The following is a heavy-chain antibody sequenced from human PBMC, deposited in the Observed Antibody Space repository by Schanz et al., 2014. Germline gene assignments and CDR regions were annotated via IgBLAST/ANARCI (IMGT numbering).Heavy chain of an antibody. CDR3: ARLSVAGRPHVNYWYFDL. V-gene: IGHV1-2*04. CDR2: MNPNSGDT. Sequence: QVQLVQSGAEVKKPGASVKVSCKASGYTFTSDSMHWVRQAPGQGLEWMGWMNPNSGDTNYAQKFQGWVTMTRDTSISTAYMEVSRLKSDDTAVYYCARLSVAGRPHVNYWYFDLWGRGTLXTVSS. D-gene: IGHD6-19*01. J-gene: IGHJ2*01. CDR1: GYTFTSDS.